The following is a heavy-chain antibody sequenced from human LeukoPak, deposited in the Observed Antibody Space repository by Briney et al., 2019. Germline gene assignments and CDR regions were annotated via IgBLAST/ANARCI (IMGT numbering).Heavy chain of an antibody. Sequence: GGSLRLSCAASGFTFDDYAMHWVRQAPGKGLEWVAFIRYDGSNKYYADSVKGRFTISRDNSKNTLYLQMNSLRAEDTAVYYCASPRGYDSRDFDYWGQGTLVTVSS. CDR3: ASPRGYDSRDFDY. CDR1: GFTFDDYA. J-gene: IGHJ4*02. D-gene: IGHD5-12*01. V-gene: IGHV3-30*02. CDR2: IRYDGSNK.